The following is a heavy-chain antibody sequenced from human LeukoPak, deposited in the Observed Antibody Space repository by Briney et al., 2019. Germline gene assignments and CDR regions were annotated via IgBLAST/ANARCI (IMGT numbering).Heavy chain of an antibody. D-gene: IGHD5-12*01. CDR2: ISAYNGNT. Sequence: ASVKVSCKASGYTFTSYGISWVRQAPGQGLEWMGWISAYNGNTNYAQKLQGRVTMTTDTSTSTAYMELRSLGSDDTAVYYCARGLPYYSGYDPEFDYWGQGTLVTVSS. J-gene: IGHJ4*02. CDR1: GYTFTSYG. CDR3: ARGLPYYSGYDPEFDY. V-gene: IGHV1-18*01.